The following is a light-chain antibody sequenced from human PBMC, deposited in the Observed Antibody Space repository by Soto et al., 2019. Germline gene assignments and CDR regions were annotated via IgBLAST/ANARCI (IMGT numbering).Light chain of an antibody. V-gene: IGKV3-15*01. CDR3: QQYNNWPRT. CDR1: QSVSSN. J-gene: IGKJ1*01. CDR2: GAS. Sequence: EIVMTQSPATLSVSPGERATLSCRASQSVSSNLAWYQQKPGQAPRLLIYGASTSATGIPARFSGSGSGTEFTLTISSLQSEDFAVYYGQQYNNWPRTCGQGTEVDIK.